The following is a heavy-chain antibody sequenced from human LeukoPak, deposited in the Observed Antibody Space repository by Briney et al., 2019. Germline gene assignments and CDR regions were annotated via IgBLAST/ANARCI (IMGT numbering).Heavy chain of an antibody. CDR1: GYRFTSYW. CDR2: IDPSDSYT. D-gene: IGHD2-2*01. CDR3: AVGAAGCSSTSCYHY. Sequence: GESLRISCKGSGYRFTSYWISWVRQMPGKGLEWMGRIDPSDSYTNYSPSFQGHVTISADKSISTAYLQWSSLKASDTAMYYCAVGAAGCSSTSCYHYWGQGTLVTVSS. J-gene: IGHJ4*02. V-gene: IGHV5-10-1*01.